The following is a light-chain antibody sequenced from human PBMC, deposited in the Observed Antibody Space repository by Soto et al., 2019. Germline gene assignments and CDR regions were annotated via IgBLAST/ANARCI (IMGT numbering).Light chain of an antibody. Sequence: EIVMTQSPGTLSVSPGERATLSCRASQSVINNLAWYQQKPGQAPRLLISGASTRATGIPARFSGSGSGTEFTLTISSLQSEDFAVYYCQQYNNWPRTFGQGTKVDIK. CDR3: QQYNNWPRT. CDR1: QSVINN. V-gene: IGKV3-15*01. J-gene: IGKJ1*01. CDR2: GAS.